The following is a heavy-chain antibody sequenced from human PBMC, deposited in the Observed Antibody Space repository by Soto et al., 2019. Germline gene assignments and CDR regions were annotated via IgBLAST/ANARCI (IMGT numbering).Heavy chain of an antibody. CDR3: ARTYYVFLTGYFEGSWFDP. CDR1: GGSISIGNSY. CDR2: IYYSGNT. D-gene: IGHD3-9*01. J-gene: IGHJ5*02. Sequence: SETLSLTCTVSGGSISIGNSYWSWIRQHPGKGLEWIGYIYYSGNTYYNPSLKSRVTISVDTSKNQFSLKLSSVTAADTAVYYCARTYYVFLTGYFEGSWFDPWGQGTLVTVSS. V-gene: IGHV4-31*03.